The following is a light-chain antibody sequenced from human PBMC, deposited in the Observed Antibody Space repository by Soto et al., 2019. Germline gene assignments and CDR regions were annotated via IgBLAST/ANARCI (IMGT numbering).Light chain of an antibody. CDR2: DAS. CDR1: QSVSRY. J-gene: IGKJ5*01. V-gene: IGKV3-11*01. CDR3: QQRSNWPPIT. Sequence: EIVLTHSPATLSLSPWEIATLSCRASQSVSRYLAWYQQKPGQAPRLLIYDASNRATGIPARFSGSGSGTDFTLTISSLEPEDFAVYYCQQRSNWPPITFGQGTRLEIK.